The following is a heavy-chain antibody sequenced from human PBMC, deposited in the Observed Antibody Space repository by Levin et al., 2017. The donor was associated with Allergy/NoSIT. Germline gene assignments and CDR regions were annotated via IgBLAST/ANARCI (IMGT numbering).Heavy chain of an antibody. CDR2: IYYIGST. Sequence: TSETLSLTCTVSNDSVNDTSYSWNWIRQPPGKGLEWIGYIYYIGSTNYNPSLKSRVIISKDMSKNHFSLKLNSVTAADTAVYYCARGKGLWFGDLLLGPDDYWGQGILVTVSS. V-gene: IGHV4-61*03. J-gene: IGHJ4*02. D-gene: IGHD3-10*01. CDR3: ARGKGLWFGDLLLGPDDY. CDR1: NDSVNDTSYS.